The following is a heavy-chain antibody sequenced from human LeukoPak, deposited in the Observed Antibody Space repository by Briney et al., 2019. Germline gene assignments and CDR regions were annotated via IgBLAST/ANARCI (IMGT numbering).Heavy chain of an antibody. CDR3: ARDGSVSGFQH. CDR2: INPSGGST. V-gene: IGHV1-46*01. Sequence: ASVKVSCKASGYTFTSYNMHWVRQAPGQGLEWMGVINPSGGSTSYAQKFQGRVTMTTDTSTSTVYMELRSLRSDDTAVYYCARDGSVSGFQHWGQGTLVTVSS. CDR1: GYTFTSYN. J-gene: IGHJ1*01. D-gene: IGHD1-26*01.